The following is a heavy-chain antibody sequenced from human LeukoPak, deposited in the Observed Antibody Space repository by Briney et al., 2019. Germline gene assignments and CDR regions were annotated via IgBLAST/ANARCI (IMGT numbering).Heavy chain of an antibody. Sequence: VASVKVSCKASGYTFTSSDSYGITRVRQAPGQGLEWMGWISVHNGNTNSAQKFQGRVTMTTDTSTSTTYMELRSLTSDDTAVYYCARDRIYGTNFFDPWGQGTLVTVSS. CDR2: ISVHNGNT. CDR1: GYTFTSSDSYG. J-gene: IGHJ5*02. CDR3: ARDRIYGTNFFDP. D-gene: IGHD1-7*01. V-gene: IGHV1-18*01.